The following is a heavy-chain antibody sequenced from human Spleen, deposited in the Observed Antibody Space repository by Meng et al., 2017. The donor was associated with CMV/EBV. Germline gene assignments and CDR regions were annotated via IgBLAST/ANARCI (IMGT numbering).Heavy chain of an antibody. CDR3: ARDDPGVAGNFDY. V-gene: IGHV3-23*01. Sequence: GGSLRLSCAASGFTFSSYAMSWVRQAPGKGLEWVSAISGSGGSTYYADSVKGRFTISRDNSKNTLYLQMNSLRGEDTGIYYCARDDPGVAGNFDYWGQGALVTVSS. CDR1: GFTFSSYA. J-gene: IGHJ4*02. CDR2: ISGSGGST. D-gene: IGHD3-3*01.